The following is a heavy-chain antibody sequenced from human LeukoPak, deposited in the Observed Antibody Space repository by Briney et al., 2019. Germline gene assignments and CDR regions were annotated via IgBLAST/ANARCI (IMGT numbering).Heavy chain of an antibody. CDR3: ASTMKTTVVTFLFDY. V-gene: IGHV1-69*13. CDR1: GVTFSNYA. J-gene: IGHJ4*02. CDR2: IIPIFGTV. Sequence: EASVKVSCKASGVTFSNYAISWVRQAPGQGLEWMGGIIPIFGTVNYAQKFQGRVTITADESTSTAYMELSSLRSEDTAIYYCASTMKTTVVTFLFDYWGQGTLVTVSS. D-gene: IGHD4-23*01.